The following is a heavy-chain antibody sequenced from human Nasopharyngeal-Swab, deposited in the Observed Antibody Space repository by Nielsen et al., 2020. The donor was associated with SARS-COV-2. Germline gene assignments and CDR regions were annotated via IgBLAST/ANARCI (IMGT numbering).Heavy chain of an antibody. J-gene: IGHJ6*02. V-gene: IGHV4-4*07. CDR3: ARDKRPTSMDL. CDR1: GGSINSDY. D-gene: IGHD1-1*01. CDR2: IYSSGST. Sequence: SETLSLTCNVSGGSINSDYWSWIRQPAGKGLEWIGRIYSSGSTNYNPSLKSRVTMSVDKPNNQVSLKLSSVTAADTAVYYCARDKRPTSMDLWGQGTTVTVSS.